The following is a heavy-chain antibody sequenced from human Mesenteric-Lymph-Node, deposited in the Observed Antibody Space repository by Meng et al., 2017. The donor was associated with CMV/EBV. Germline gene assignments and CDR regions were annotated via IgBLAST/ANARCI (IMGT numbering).Heavy chain of an antibody. V-gene: IGHV4-34*01. J-gene: IGHJ6*02. CDR2: SKQHGVT. D-gene: IGHD1-26*01. CDR1: GGSFSGYY. CDR3: ATGGVDTSHCCMDV. Sequence: VYGGSFSGYYWSWLRQAPGKGLEWIGESKQHGVTNYKPSLKSRLAMSVDTSANQFFRRLIAVTAADTAVYYCATGGVDTSHCCMDVWGQGTTVTVSS.